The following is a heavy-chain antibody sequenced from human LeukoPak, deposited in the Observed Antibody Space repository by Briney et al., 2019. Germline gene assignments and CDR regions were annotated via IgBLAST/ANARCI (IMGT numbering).Heavy chain of an antibody. Sequence: GGSLRLSCAASGFTFSRFSMNWVRQAPGKGLEWVSYISSSSGTIYYADSVKGRFTISRDNAKNSLYLQMNSLRAEDTAVYYCARVDYGDYAGEDYWGQGTLVTVSS. D-gene: IGHD4-17*01. J-gene: IGHJ4*02. CDR2: ISSSSGTI. CDR1: GFTFSRFS. CDR3: ARVDYGDYAGEDY. V-gene: IGHV3-48*04.